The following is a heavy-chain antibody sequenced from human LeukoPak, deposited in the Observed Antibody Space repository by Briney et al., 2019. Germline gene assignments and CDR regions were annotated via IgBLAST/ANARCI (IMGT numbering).Heavy chain of an antibody. V-gene: IGHV3-23*01. Sequence: PGGSLRLSCAASGFRFSNYAMSWVRQALGKGLEWVSGIGGSGSSTYYADSVKGRFTISRDNSKNTLYLQMNSLRAEDTAVYYCAKLWFGELGAVYFDYWGQGTLVTVSS. J-gene: IGHJ4*02. CDR3: AKLWFGELGAVYFDY. CDR1: GFRFSNYA. CDR2: IGGSGSST. D-gene: IGHD3-10*01.